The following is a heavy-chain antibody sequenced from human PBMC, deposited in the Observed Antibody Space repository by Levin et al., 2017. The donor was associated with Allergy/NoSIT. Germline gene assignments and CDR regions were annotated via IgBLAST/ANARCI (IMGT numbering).Heavy chain of an antibody. CDR3: ARGEQWLPDY. Sequence: PGGSLRLSCAASGFSFSNYAVSWVRQAPGKGLEWVSSITGTGGRTHSADSVKGRFTISRDNSKNTAYLQMNSLRGEDTDIYYCARGEQWLPDYWGQGTLVTVSS. D-gene: IGHD6-19*01. CDR2: ITGTGGRT. J-gene: IGHJ4*02. V-gene: IGHV3-23*01. CDR1: GFSFSNYA.